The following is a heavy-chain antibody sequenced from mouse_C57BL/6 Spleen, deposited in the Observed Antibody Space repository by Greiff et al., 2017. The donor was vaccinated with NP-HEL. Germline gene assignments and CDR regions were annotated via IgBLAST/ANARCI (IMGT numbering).Heavy chain of an antibody. D-gene: IGHD2-3*01. CDR1: GYAFSSYW. J-gene: IGHJ3*01. CDR3: ARPNDGYEGWFAY. V-gene: IGHV1-80*01. CDR2: IYPGDGDT. Sequence: QVQLQQSGAELVKPGASVKISCKASGYAFSSYWMNWVKQRPGKGLEWIGQIYPGDGDTNYNGKFKGKATLTADKSSRTAYMQLSSLTSEDSEVYVCARPNDGYEGWFAYWGQGTLVTVSA.